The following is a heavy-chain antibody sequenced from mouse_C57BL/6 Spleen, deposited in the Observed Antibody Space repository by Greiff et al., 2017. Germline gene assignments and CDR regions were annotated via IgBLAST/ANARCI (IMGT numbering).Heavy chain of an antibody. CDR1: GYTFTSYT. Sequence: QVQLKESGAELARPGASVKMSCKASGYTFTSYTMHWVKQRPGQGLEWIGYINPSSGYTKYNQKFKDKATLTADKSSSTAYMQLSSLTSEDSAVYYCARSVYRDFDYWGQGTTLTVSS. V-gene: IGHV1-4*01. D-gene: IGHD2-14*01. CDR3: ARSVYRDFDY. J-gene: IGHJ2*01. CDR2: INPSSGYT.